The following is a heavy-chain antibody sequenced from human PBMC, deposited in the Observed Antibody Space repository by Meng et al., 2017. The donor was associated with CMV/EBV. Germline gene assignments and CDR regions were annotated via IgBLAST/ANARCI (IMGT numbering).Heavy chain of an antibody. D-gene: IGHD3-3*01. CDR2: IYYSGRT. CDR3: ARHFDYDFWSGYYRLGNFDY. J-gene: IGHJ4*02. CDR1: SSSSY. V-gene: IGHV4-39*01. Sequence: SSSSYLGWIRRPPGTGLEWLGSIYYSGRTYYNPSLKSRVTISVDTSKNPFSLKLSSVTAADPAVYYCARHFDYDFWSGYYRLGNFDYWGQGTLVTVSS.